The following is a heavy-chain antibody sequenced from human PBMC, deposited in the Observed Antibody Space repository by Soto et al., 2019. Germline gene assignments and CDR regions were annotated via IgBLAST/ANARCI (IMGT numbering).Heavy chain of an antibody. CDR3: ARSDRRNGYNQDYYFDY. D-gene: IGHD3-10*01. CDR2: LLPVFGTP. Sequence: QVQLEQSGPEVKKPGSSVKVSCRSSGGTFSTYAISWVRQAPGQGLEWMGWLLPVFGTPAYAQKFQDRITITAAESSTTSYMEVTGLRSDDTAVYYCARSDRRNGYNQDYYFDYWGQGTLVAVS. V-gene: IGHV1-69*01. CDR1: GGTFSTYA. J-gene: IGHJ4*02.